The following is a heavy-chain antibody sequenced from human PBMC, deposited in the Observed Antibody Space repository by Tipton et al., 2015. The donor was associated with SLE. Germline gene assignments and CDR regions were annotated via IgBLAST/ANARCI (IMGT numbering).Heavy chain of an antibody. Sequence: TLSLTCTVSGGSISSYYWSWIRQPPGKGLEWIGYIYTSGSTNYNPSLKSRVTISVDTPKNQFSLKLSSVTAADTAVYYCARGQIGNYGYWGQGTLVTVSS. CDR2: IYTSGST. CDR1: GGSISSYY. V-gene: IGHV4-4*08. J-gene: IGHJ4*02. CDR3: ARGQIGNYGY. D-gene: IGHD1-7*01.